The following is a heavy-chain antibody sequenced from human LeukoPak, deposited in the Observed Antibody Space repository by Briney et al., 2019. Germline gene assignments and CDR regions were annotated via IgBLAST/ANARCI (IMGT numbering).Heavy chain of an antibody. J-gene: IGHJ4*02. CDR2: ISYNGNVI. CDR3: ARAFASGIRRALWFGDLL. Sequence: GRSLRLSCAVSGFTFSTYGMHWVRQAPGKGLEWVALISYNGNVIYYADSVQGRFTISRDNSKDTLYLQMNSLGVGDTGLYYCARAFASGIRRALWFGDLLRAQGTLVTVSS. CDR1: GFTFSTYG. V-gene: IGHV3-30*03. D-gene: IGHD3-10*01.